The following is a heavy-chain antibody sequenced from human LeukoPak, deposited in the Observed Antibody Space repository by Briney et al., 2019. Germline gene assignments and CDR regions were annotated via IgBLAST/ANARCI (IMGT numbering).Heavy chain of an antibody. D-gene: IGHD3-10*01. CDR3: ARESDYYGSGSYYNPFDY. CDR1: GVSISSSSYY. Sequence: SETLSLTCTVSGVSISSSSYYWGWLRQPPGKGLEWIGSIYYSGSTYDNPSLKSQVTISVDTSKNQFSLKLTSVTAADTAVYYCARESDYYGSGSYYNPFDYWGQGTLVTVSS. CDR2: IYYSGST. J-gene: IGHJ4*02. V-gene: IGHV4-39*07.